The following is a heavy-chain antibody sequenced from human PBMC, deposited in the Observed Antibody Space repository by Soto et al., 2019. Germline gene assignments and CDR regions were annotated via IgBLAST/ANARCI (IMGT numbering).Heavy chain of an antibody. CDR1: GGTFSSYT. CDR2: IIPILGIA. CDR3: TGSAATNYYYYYYMDV. V-gene: IGHV1-69*02. J-gene: IGHJ6*03. Sequence: SVKVSCKASGGTFSSYTISWVRQAPGQGLEWMGRIIPILGIANYAQKFQGRVTITADKSTSTAYMELSSLRSEDTAVYYCTGSAATNYYYYYYMDVWGKGTTVTVSS. D-gene: IGHD5-12*01.